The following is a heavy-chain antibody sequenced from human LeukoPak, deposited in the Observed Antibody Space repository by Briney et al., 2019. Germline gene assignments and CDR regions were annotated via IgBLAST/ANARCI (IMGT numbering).Heavy chain of an antibody. CDR3: ARDATTEPGTVYMDV. CDR1: GFTFSDYE. D-gene: IGHD6-13*01. J-gene: IGHJ6*03. Sequence: GSLRLSCAASGFTFSDYEMNWVRQAPGKGLEWILHISTSGSIIHYADSVKGRFTISRDNAKNSLYLQMNSLRAEDTALYFCARDATTEPGTVYMDVWGKGTTVTISS. V-gene: IGHV3-48*03. CDR2: ISTSGSII.